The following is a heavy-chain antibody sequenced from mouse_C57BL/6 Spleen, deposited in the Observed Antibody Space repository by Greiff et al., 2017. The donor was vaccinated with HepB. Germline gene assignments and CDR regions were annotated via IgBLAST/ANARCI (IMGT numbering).Heavy chain of an antibody. CDR2: IDPSDSYT. J-gene: IGHJ2*01. D-gene: IGHD1-1*01. V-gene: IGHV1-69*01. CDR1: GYTFTSYW. CDR3: ARSDTTVVDY. Sequence: QVQLQQPGAELVMPGASVKLSCKASGYTFTSYWMHWVKQRPGQGLEWIGEIDPSDSYTNYNQKFKGKATLTADKSSSTAYMQLSSLTSEDSAVYFCARSDTTVVDYWGQGTTLTVSS.